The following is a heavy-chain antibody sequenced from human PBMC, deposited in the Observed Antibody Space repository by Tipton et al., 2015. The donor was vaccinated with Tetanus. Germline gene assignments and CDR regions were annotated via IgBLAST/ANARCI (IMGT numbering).Heavy chain of an antibody. Sequence: TLSLTCSVSGGSLFSGSFYWAWLRQPPGKGLEWIGQIYYNGNTYYLSSLKSRVTISADTSNNQFSLSLRFVTAADTAVYYCARQADNWFDPWGQGTLVTVSS. J-gene: IGHJ5*02. V-gene: IGHV4-39*01. CDR3: ARQADNWFDP. CDR1: GGSLFSGSFY. CDR2: IYYNGNT. D-gene: IGHD6-25*01.